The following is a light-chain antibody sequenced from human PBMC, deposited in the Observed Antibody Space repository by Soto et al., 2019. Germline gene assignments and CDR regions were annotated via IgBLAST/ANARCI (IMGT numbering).Light chain of an antibody. CDR3: QQYYAYSPWT. CDR2: DDS. Sequence: DIQMTQSPSTLSASVGDTVAITCRASQSVSGYLAWYQQRPGEAPKLLIYDDSTLESGVPSRFSGSGSGTEFTLTISSLQPDDFATYYCQQYYAYSPWTFGQGT. CDR1: QSVSGY. J-gene: IGKJ1*01. V-gene: IGKV1-5*01.